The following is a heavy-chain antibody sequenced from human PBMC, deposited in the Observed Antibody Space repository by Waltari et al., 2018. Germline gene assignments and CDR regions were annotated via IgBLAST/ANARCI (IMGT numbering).Heavy chain of an antibody. CDR2: IYTSGGT. CDR1: GGSLRSYY. Sequence: QVQLQESGPGLVKPSETLSLTCTVSGGSLRSYYWSWLRQPAGKGLEWMGLIYTSGGTNYNPSLKSRVTMSVDTSKNQFSLKLSSVTAADTAVYYCARVTGWENYFDYWGQGTLVTVSS. V-gene: IGHV4-4*07. D-gene: IGHD1-26*01. CDR3: ARVTGWENYFDY. J-gene: IGHJ4*02.